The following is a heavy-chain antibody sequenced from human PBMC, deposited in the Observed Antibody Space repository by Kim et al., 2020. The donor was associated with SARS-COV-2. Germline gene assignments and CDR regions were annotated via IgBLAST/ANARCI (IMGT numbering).Heavy chain of an antibody. V-gene: IGHV3-30*04. Sequence: GGSLRLSCAASGFTFSSYAMHWVRQAPGKGLEWVAVISYDGSNKYYVDSVKGRFTISRDNSKNTLYLQMNSLRAEDTAVYYCARALTTVTVYGMDVWGQGTTVTVSS. CDR2: ISYDGSNK. CDR1: GFTFSSYA. CDR3: ARALTTVTVYGMDV. D-gene: IGHD4-17*01. J-gene: IGHJ6*02.